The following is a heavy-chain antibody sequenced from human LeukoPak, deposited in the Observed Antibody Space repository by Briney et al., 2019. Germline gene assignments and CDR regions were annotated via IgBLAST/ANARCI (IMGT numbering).Heavy chain of an antibody. J-gene: IGHJ4*02. CDR3: AKGTDYFDPLRSFDF. CDR2: IDSTSRHI. Sequence: GGSLRLSCATSGFAFSNSCMNWVRQAPGKGLEWLSSIDSTSRHIVYTDSVKGRFTISRDNAKNALYLQMNGLRAEDTAVYYCAKGTDYFDPLRSFDFWGQGTLVTVSS. V-gene: IGHV3-21*01. D-gene: IGHD3-22*01. CDR1: GFAFSNSC.